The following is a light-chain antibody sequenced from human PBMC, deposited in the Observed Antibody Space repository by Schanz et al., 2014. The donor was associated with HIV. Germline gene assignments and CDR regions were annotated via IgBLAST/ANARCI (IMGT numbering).Light chain of an antibody. J-gene: IGLJ2*01. CDR2: DVT. CDR3: CSYAGNDFLL. V-gene: IGLV2-11*01. Sequence: QSALTQPRSVSGSPGQSVTISCTGTSSDVGGYDYVSWYQQHPGKAPKLMIYDVTKRPSGVPDRFSGSKSGNTASLTISGLQAEDEADYYCCSYAGNDFLLFGGGTKVTVL. CDR1: SSDVGGYDY.